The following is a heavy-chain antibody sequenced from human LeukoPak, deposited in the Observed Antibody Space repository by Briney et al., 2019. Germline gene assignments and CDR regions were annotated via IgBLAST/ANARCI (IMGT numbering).Heavy chain of an antibody. Sequence: GGSLRLSCAASGFTFNNFALNWVRQAPGKGLEWISYISSSSDTIYYADSVKGRFTISRDNAKNSLYLQMSSLRAEDTAIYYCARGVPTGIDYFDYWGQGTLATVSS. CDR2: ISSSSDTI. D-gene: IGHD1-1*01. J-gene: IGHJ4*02. CDR1: GFTFNNFA. V-gene: IGHV3-48*04. CDR3: ARGVPTGIDYFDY.